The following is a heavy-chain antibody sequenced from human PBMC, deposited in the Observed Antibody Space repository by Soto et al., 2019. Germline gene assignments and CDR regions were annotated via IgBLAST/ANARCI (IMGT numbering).Heavy chain of an antibody. D-gene: IGHD3-10*01. Sequence: GGSLRLSCAASGFTFSSYGMHWVRQAPGKGLEWVAVISYDGSNKYYADSVKGRFTISRDNSKNTLYLQMNSLRAEDTAVYYCANLWFGELPHGRAFDIWGQGTMVTVSS. CDR2: ISYDGSNK. J-gene: IGHJ3*02. CDR3: ANLWFGELPHGRAFDI. CDR1: GFTFSSYG. V-gene: IGHV3-30*18.